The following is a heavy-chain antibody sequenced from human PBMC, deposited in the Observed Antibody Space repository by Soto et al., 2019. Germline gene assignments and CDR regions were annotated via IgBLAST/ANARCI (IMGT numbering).Heavy chain of an antibody. Sequence: GGSLTLSCAASGFTFSSYAMHWFPQAPGKGLEWVAVMSHDESSKYYADSVKDRFTISRHTSKDTLFLQMNSLRAEDTAVYYCARGGSSLCASYYHGMDVWGQGTTVTVSS. V-gene: IGHV3-30-3*01. J-gene: IGHJ6*02. CDR3: ARGGSSLCASYYHGMDV. CDR1: GFTFSSYA. CDR2: MSHDESSK. D-gene: IGHD2-2*01.